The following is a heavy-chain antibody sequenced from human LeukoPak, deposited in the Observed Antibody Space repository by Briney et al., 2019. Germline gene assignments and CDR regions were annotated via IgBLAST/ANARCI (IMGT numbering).Heavy chain of an antibody. J-gene: IGHJ6*03. Sequence: GGTLRLSCAAYGFTFSSYGMSWVRQAPGKGLEWVSAISGSGGSTYYADSVKGRFTISRDNSKNTLYLQMNSLRAEDTAVYYCAKSRVMVRGVLYYYYTDVWGKGTTVTISS. CDR1: GFTFSSYG. CDR2: ISGSGGST. D-gene: IGHD3-10*01. CDR3: AKSRVMVRGVLYYYYTDV. V-gene: IGHV3-23*01.